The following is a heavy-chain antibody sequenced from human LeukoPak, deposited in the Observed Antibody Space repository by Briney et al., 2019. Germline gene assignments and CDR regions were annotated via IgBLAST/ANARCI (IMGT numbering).Heavy chain of an antibody. D-gene: IGHD6-13*01. Sequence: PSETLSLTCTVSGGSISSSSYYWGWLRQPPGKGLEWIGSIYYSGSTYYNPSLKSRVTISVDTSKNQFSLELSSVTAADTAVYYCARDAGYSSSWYLQHWGQGTLVTVSS. CDR3: ARDAGYSSSWYLQH. J-gene: IGHJ1*01. V-gene: IGHV4-39*07. CDR1: GGSISSSSYY. CDR2: IYYSGST.